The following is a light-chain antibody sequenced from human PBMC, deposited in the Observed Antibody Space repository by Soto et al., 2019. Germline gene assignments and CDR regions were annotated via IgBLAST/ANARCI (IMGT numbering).Light chain of an antibody. CDR1: QSISSY. CDR2: AAS. V-gene: IGKV1-39*01. Sequence: DVQMTQSPSSLSASVGDRVTITCRASQSISSYLNWDQQKPGKAPKLLIYAASSLQSGVPSRFSGRGSGTDFTLTISSLQPEDFATYYCQQSYSTLLTFGGGTKVEIK. J-gene: IGKJ4*01. CDR3: QQSYSTLLT.